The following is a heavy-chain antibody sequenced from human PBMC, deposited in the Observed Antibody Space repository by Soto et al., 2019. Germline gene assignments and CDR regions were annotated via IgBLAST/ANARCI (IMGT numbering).Heavy chain of an antibody. Sequence: XSGKVSCKASGCTFTRYYMHWVRQAPGQVLEWMGIINPSGGSTSYAQKFQGRVTMTRDTSTSTVYMELSSLRSEDTAVYYCARDPASYYDSSGYYRPDYYYGMDVWGQGTTVTVS. V-gene: IGHV1-46*01. CDR2: INPSGGST. D-gene: IGHD3-22*01. CDR3: ARDPASYYDSSGYYRPDYYYGMDV. J-gene: IGHJ6*02. CDR1: GCTFTRYY.